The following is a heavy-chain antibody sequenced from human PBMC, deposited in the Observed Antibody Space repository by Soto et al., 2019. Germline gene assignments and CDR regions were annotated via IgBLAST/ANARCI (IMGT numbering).Heavy chain of an antibody. J-gene: IGHJ2*01. Sequence: QHPVKFLEWIGYIYYSGSTYYNPSLKSRVTISVDTSKNQFSLKLSSVTAADTAVYYCASFFFRAEDGIRDSVPVSAFLLNRSSDL. D-gene: IGHD3-3*01. CDR3: ASFFFRAEDGIRDSVPVSAFLLNRSSDL. CDR2: IYYSGST. V-gene: IGHV4-31*02.